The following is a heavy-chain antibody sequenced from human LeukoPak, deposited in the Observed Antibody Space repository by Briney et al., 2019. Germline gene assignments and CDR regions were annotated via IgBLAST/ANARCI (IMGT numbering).Heavy chain of an antibody. CDR2: IDYSGST. V-gene: IGHV4-59*08. Sequence: PSETLSLTCTVSGGSISRYYWSWIRQPPRKGLEWIGYIDYSGSTNYNPSLKSRVTISVGTSKNQFSLKLTSVTAADTAVYYCARRRTTGLSGYMDVWGKGTTVTVSS. CDR3: ARRRTTGLSGYMDV. D-gene: IGHD2-2*01. CDR1: GGSISRYY. J-gene: IGHJ6*03.